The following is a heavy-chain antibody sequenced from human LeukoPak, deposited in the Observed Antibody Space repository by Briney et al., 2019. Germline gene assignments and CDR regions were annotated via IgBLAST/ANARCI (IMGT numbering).Heavy chain of an antibody. CDR1: GYSFTSYW. Sequence: GESLKISCKGSGYSFTSYWIGWVRQMPGKGLEWMGIIYPGDSDTRYSPPFQGQVTISADKSISTAYLQWSNLKASDTAMYYCATFYDSSGYYVDYWGQGTLVTVSS. D-gene: IGHD3-22*01. J-gene: IGHJ4*02. V-gene: IGHV5-51*01. CDR3: ATFYDSSGYYVDY. CDR2: IYPGDSDT.